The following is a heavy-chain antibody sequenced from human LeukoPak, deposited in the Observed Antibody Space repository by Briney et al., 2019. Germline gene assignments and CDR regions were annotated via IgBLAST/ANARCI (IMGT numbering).Heavy chain of an antibody. Sequence: GASVKVSCKASGGTFSSYAISWVRQAPGQGLEWMGGIIPIFGTANYAQKFQGRVTITADESTSTAYMELSSLRSEDTAVYYCASLAATGTMLYFFDYWGQGTLVTVSS. J-gene: IGHJ4*02. D-gene: IGHD6-13*01. CDR3: ASLAATGTMLYFFDY. CDR2: IIPIFGTA. CDR1: GGTFSSYA. V-gene: IGHV1-69*13.